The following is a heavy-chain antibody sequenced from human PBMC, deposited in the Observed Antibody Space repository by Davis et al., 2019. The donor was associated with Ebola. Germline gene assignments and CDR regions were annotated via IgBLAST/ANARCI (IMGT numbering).Heavy chain of an antibody. Sequence: GESLKISCAASGFTFSSYGMHWVRQAPGKGLEWVAFIRYDGSNKYYADSVKGRFTISRDNSKNTLYLQMNSLRAEDTAVYYCAKGIQLWLAVTPDYYGMDVWGQGTTVTVSS. CDR2: IRYDGSNK. CDR1: GFTFSSYG. V-gene: IGHV3-30*02. CDR3: AKGIQLWLAVTPDYYGMDV. J-gene: IGHJ6*02. D-gene: IGHD5-18*01.